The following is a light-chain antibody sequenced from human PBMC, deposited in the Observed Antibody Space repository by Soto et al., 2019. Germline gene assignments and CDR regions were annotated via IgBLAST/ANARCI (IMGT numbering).Light chain of an antibody. CDR3: QQYYSYPLT. J-gene: IGKJ4*01. CDR1: QGIYNH. V-gene: IGKV1-16*01. Sequence: DIQMTQSPSSLSASEGDRVTITCRASQGIYNHLAWFQLKPGKAPKSLIYTVSGLESGVPSRFSGSGSATDFTLTISSLQPEDFATYYCQQYYSYPLTFGGGTKVEI. CDR2: TVS.